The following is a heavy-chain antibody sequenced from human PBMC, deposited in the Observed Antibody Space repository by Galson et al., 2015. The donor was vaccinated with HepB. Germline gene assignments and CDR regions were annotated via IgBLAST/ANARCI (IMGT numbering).Heavy chain of an antibody. D-gene: IGHD4-11*01. V-gene: IGHV3-15*07. J-gene: IGHJ4*02. CDR2: IKSKTDGGTT. CDR3: TTDETTTTVTTYDY. CDR1: GFTFSNAW. Sequence: SLRLSCAASGFTFSNAWMNWVRQAPGKGLEWVGRIKSKTDGGTTDYAAPVKGRFTISRDDSKNTLYLQMNSLKTEDTAVYYCTTDETTTTVTTYDYWGQGTLVTVSS.